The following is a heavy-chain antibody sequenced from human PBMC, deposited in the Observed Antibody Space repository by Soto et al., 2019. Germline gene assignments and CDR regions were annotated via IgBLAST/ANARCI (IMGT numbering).Heavy chain of an antibody. V-gene: IGHV3-30*18. Sequence: QVQLVESGGGVVQPGRSLKLSCAASGFTFSNYAIHWVRQAPGKGLEWVAVIAADGKDKRYADSVKGRFTISRDNSKNKAYLQMNSLRGEDTAVYYCAKDGAIAAADYFFDYWGQGSLVTVSS. D-gene: IGHD6-13*01. CDR2: IAADGKDK. J-gene: IGHJ4*02. CDR3: AKDGAIAAADYFFDY. CDR1: GFTFSNYA.